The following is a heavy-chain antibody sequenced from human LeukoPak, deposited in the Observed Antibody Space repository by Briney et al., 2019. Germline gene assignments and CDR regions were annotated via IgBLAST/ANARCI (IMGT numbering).Heavy chain of an antibody. CDR3: ARLRGVGPTNWGLLSYYFDY. CDR2: FNHSGST. D-gene: IGHD1-26*01. CDR1: GGSFSGFY. Sequence: SETLSLTCAVYGGSFSGFYWSWIRQPPGKGLEWIGEFNHSGSTNYNPSLKSRVTISVDTSKNQFSLRLSSVTAADTAVYYCARLRGVGPTNWGLLSYYFDYWGQGTLVTVSS. J-gene: IGHJ4*02. V-gene: IGHV4-34*01.